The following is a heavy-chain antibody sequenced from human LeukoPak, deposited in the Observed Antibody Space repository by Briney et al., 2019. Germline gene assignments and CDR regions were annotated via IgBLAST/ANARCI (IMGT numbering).Heavy chain of an antibody. D-gene: IGHD3-10*01. Sequence: ASVKVSCKASGYTFTSYDINWVRQATGQGLEWMGWMNPNSGNTGYAQKFQGRVTITRNTSISTAYMELSSLRSEDTAVYYCASLWFGESAETTDYWGQGTLVTVSS. CDR2: MNPNSGNT. V-gene: IGHV1-8*03. CDR1: GYTFTSYD. J-gene: IGHJ4*02. CDR3: ASLWFGESAETTDY.